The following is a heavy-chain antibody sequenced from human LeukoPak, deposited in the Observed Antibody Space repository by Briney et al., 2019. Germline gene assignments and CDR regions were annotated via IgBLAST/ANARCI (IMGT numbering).Heavy chain of an antibody. CDR1: GHTFIRYY. Sequence: GASVKVSCKASGHTFIRYYLHWVRQAPGQGLEWMGIINPSDGDTNYAEKFQGSVTMTSDTSTNTVYMEVSRLRSEDTAVYYCARSLKYGMDVWGQGTTVTVSS. V-gene: IGHV1-46*01. CDR3: ARSLKYGMDV. J-gene: IGHJ6*02. CDR2: INPSDGDT.